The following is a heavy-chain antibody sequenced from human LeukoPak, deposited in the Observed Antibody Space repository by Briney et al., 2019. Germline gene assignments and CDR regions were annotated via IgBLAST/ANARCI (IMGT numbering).Heavy chain of an antibody. J-gene: IGHJ3*02. CDR3: ARRGTTVTRDAFDI. V-gene: IGHV3-53*01. CDR2: IYSGGST. CDR1: GFTVSSNY. Sequence: GGSLRLSCAASGFTVSSNYMSWVRQAPGKGLEWVSVIYSGGSTYYADSVKGRFTISRDNSKNTLYLQMNSLRAEDTAVYYCARRGTTVTRDAFDIWGQGTMVTVSS. D-gene: IGHD4-17*01.